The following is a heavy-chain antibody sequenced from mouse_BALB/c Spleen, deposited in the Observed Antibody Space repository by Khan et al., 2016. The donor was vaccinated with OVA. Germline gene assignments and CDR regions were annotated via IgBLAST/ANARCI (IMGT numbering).Heavy chain of an antibody. Sequence: QVQLKESGPGLVAPSQNLSITCTASGFSLSDYGVSWIRQPPGQGLEWLGVIWGGGSTYYNSALKSRLSISKDNSKSQVFLKMRSLTSEDSAVFYCAKWVWSYYYTLDYWGQGTSVTVSS. J-gene: IGHJ4*01. V-gene: IGHV2-6-5*01. CDR3: AKWVWSYYYTLDY. CDR1: GFSLSDYG. CDR2: IWGGGST.